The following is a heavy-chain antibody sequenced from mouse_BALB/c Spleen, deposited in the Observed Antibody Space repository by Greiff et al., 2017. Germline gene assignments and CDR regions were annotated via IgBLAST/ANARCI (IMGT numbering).Heavy chain of an antibody. CDR2: ISSGGSYT. V-gene: IGHV5-9-3*01. CDR3: ARRTMTQDYAMDY. D-gene: IGHD2-4*01. CDR1: GFTFSSYA. Sequence: EVQLVESGGGLVKPGGSLKLSCAASGFTFSSYAMSWVRQTPEKRLEWVATISSGGSYTYYPDSVKGRFTISRDNAKNTLYLQMSSLRSEDTAMYYCARRTMTQDYAMDYWGQGTSVTVSS. J-gene: IGHJ4*01.